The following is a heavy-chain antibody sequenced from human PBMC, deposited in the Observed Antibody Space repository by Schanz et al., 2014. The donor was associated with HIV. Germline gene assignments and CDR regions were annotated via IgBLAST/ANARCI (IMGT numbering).Heavy chain of an antibody. Sequence: QVQLVQSGAEVKKPGTSVKLSCKASGDTFNSYALNWVRQAPGQGLEWMGGIIPMLGTANYAQKFQGRVTIIADESTSTAYMELSSLRSADTAVYFCARAAFSSEYYYGMDVWGQGTTVTVSS. CDR1: GDTFNSYA. CDR2: IIPMLGTA. J-gene: IGHJ6*02. CDR3: ARAAFSSEYYYGMDV. D-gene: IGHD3-3*02. V-gene: IGHV1-69*01.